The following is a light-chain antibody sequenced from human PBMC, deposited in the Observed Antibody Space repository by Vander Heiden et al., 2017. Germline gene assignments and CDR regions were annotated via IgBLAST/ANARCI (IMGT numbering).Light chain of an antibody. CDR2: QDS. CDR3: QAWDSSTLV. V-gene: IGLV3-1*01. J-gene: IGLJ2*01. CDR1: KLGDKY. Sequence: YELTQPPPVFVSPGQTASITCSGDKLGDKYACWYQQKPGQSPVLVIYQDSKRPSGIPERFSGSNSGNTATLTISGTQAMDEADYYCQAWDSSTLVFGGGTKLTV.